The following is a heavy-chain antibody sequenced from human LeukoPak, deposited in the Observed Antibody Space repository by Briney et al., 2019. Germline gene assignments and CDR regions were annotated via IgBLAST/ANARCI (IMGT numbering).Heavy chain of an antibody. V-gene: IGHV4-39*01. Sequence: SETLSLTCTVSGGSISSSSYYWGWIRQPPGKGLEWIGSIYYSGSTYYNPSLKSRVTISVDTSKNQFSLKLSSVTAADTAVYYCARHSPSSSRYFFDYWGQGTLVTVSS. CDR3: ARHSPSSSRYFFDY. CDR2: IYYSGST. CDR1: GGSISSSSYY. J-gene: IGHJ4*02. D-gene: IGHD6-13*01.